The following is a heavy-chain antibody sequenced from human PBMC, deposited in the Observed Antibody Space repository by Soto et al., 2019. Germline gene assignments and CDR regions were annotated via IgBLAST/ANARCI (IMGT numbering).Heavy chain of an antibody. CDR1: GYGFAIYW. D-gene: IGHD3-22*01. Sequence: RHALKISGKGSGYGFAIYWITCVRQKTGKGLEWMGRIDPSDSQTYYSPSFRGHVTISVTKSITTVFLQWSSLRASDTAMYYCARQIYDSDTGPNFQYYFDSWGQGTPVTVSS. CDR3: ARQIYDSDTGPNFQYYFDS. V-gene: IGHV5-10-1*01. J-gene: IGHJ4*02. CDR2: IDPSDSQT.